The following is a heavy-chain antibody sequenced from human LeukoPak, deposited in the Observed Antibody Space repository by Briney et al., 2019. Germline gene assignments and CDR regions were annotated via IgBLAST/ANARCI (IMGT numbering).Heavy chain of an antibody. V-gene: IGHV3-30*02. Sequence: GGSLRLSCAASGFTFSSYGMHWVRQAPGKGLEWAAVIWYGGSNKYYADSVKGRFTISRDNSKNTLYLQMNSLRAENTAVYYCAKVGGPDTYYYYMDVWGKGTTVTVSS. J-gene: IGHJ6*03. D-gene: IGHD3-10*01. CDR2: IWYGGSNK. CDR1: GFTFSSYG. CDR3: AKVGGPDTYYYYMDV.